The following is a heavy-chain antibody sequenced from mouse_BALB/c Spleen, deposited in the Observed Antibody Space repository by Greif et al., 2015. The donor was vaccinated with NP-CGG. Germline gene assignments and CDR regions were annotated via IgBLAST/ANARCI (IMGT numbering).Heavy chain of an antibody. CDR3: ARGSYGLDY. CDR2: INPSTGYT. D-gene: IGHD1-1*01. J-gene: IGHJ2*01. V-gene: IGHV1-7*01. CDR1: GYTFTSYW. Sequence: QVQLKESGAELAKPGASVKMSCKASGYTFTSYWMHWVKQRPGQGLEWIGYINPSTGYTEYNQKFKDKATLTADKSSSTAYMQLSSLTSEDSAVYYCARGSYGLDYWGQGTTLTVSS.